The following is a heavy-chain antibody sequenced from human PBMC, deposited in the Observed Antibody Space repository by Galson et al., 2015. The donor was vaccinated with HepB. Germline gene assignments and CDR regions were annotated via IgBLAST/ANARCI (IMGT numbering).Heavy chain of an antibody. CDR3: ARSSGWFDY. Sequence: CAISGDSVSSNSAAWDWIRLSPSRGLEWLGRTYYRSKWYRNYAGSVKSRITINPDTSKNQFSLQLNSVTPEDTAVYCCARSSGWFDYWGQGTLVTVSS. D-gene: IGHD6-19*01. CDR1: GDSVSSNSAA. V-gene: IGHV6-1*01. CDR2: TYYRSKWYR. J-gene: IGHJ5*01.